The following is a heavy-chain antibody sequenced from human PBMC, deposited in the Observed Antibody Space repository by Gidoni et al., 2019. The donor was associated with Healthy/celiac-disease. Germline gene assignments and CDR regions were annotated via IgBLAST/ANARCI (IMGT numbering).Heavy chain of an antibody. CDR2: ISSSGSTI. J-gene: IGHJ4*02. Sequence: EVQLVESGGGLVQPGGSRRLSGEASGFTFGSYEMNWVRQAPGKGLEWVSYISSSGSTIYYADSVKCRFTISRDNAKNSLYLQMNRLRAEDTAVYYCARANYFDYWGQGTLVTVSS. V-gene: IGHV3-48*03. CDR1: GFTFGSYE. CDR3: ARANYFDY.